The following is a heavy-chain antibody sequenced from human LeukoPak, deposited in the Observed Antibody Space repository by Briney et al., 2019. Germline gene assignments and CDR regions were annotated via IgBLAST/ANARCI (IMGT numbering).Heavy chain of an antibody. Sequence: SVKVSCKASGGTFSSYAISWVRQAPGQGLEWMGGIIPIFGTANYAQTFQGRVTITADESTSTAYMELSSLRSEDTAVYYCARVKDSSGYYYPFDYWGQGTLVTVSS. CDR2: IIPIFGTA. D-gene: IGHD3-22*01. V-gene: IGHV1-69*13. J-gene: IGHJ4*02. CDR1: GGTFSSYA. CDR3: ARVKDSSGYYYPFDY.